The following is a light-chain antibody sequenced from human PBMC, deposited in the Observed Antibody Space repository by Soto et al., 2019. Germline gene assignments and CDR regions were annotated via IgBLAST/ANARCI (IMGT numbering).Light chain of an antibody. V-gene: IGKV1-5*01. J-gene: IGKJ1*01. CDR2: DAS. CDR1: QSISSW. Sequence: DIQMTQSPSTLSASVGDRVTITCRASQSISSWLAWYQQKPGKAPKLLIYDASSLESGVPSRFSGSGSGTEFTLTISSLQPDDFATYYCQQYNNWQWKFGHGTKV. CDR3: QQYNNWQWK.